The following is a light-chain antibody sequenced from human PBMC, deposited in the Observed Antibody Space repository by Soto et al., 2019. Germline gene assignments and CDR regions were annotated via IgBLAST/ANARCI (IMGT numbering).Light chain of an antibody. Sequence: QPVLTQPPSVSGAPGQRVTISCTGSSSNIGANSDVHWYQQFPGTAPNLLIYANTNRPSGVPDRFSGSKSGTSASLVITGLQAEDEADYYCQSYDSSLSVVFGGGTKLTV. V-gene: IGLV1-40*01. CDR3: QSYDSSLSVV. CDR1: SSNIGANSD. CDR2: ANT. J-gene: IGLJ2*01.